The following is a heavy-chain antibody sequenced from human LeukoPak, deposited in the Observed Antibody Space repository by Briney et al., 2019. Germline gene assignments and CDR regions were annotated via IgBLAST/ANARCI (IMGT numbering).Heavy chain of an antibody. Sequence: SVKVSCKASGGTFSSYVISWVRQAPGQGLEWMGGIIPIFGTANYAQKFQGRVTITADESTSTAYMELSSLRSEDTAVYYSARGPSSGWYNYYYYYMDVWGKGTTVTVSS. CDR2: IIPIFGTA. CDR1: GGTFSSYV. CDR3: ARGPSSGWYNYYYYYMDV. J-gene: IGHJ6*03. D-gene: IGHD6-19*01. V-gene: IGHV1-69*13.